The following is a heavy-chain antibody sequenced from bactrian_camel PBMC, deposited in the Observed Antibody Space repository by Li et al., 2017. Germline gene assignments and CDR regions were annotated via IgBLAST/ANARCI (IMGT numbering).Heavy chain of an antibody. D-gene: IGHD2*01. Sequence: DVQLVESGGGLVQPGGSLRLSCGGSGFTFGNYDMDWVRQAPGKGLEWVSGINSRTDDTTVYAESVKGRFTISRDNAKNTLYLQMNSLKTEDTAVYYCAADRRPLGLGSWELGYWGQGTQVTVS. CDR2: INSRTDDTT. CDR3: AADRRPLGLGSWELGY. CDR1: GFTFGNYD. V-gene: IGHV3S40*01. J-gene: IGHJ6*01.